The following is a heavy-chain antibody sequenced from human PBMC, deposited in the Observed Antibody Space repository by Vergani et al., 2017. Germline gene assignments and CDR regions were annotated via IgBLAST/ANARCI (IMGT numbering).Heavy chain of an antibody. J-gene: IGHJ4*02. CDR2: INPNSGGT. D-gene: IGHD6-13*01. V-gene: IGHV1-2*02. CDR1: GGTFKSNT. CDR3: ARRAVGAAGRGALGY. Sequence: QVQLVQSGAEVKKPGSSVKVSCKTSGGTFKSNTFSWVRQAPGQGLEWMGWINPNSGGTNYAQKFQGRVTMTRDTSISTAYMELSRLRSDDTAVYYCARRAVGAAGRGALGYWGQGTLVTVSS.